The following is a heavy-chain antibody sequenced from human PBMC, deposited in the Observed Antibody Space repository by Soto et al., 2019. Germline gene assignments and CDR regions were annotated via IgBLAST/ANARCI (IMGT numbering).Heavy chain of an antibody. J-gene: IGHJ6*02. D-gene: IGHD2-8*01. CDR1: GYSFTDYH. CDR3: ARGDSTDCSNGVCSFFYNHDMDV. CDR2: INPKSGGT. V-gene: IGHV1-2*04. Sequence: GASVKVSCKSSGYSFTDYHIHWVRQAPGQGLEWLGRINPKSGGTSTAQKFQGWVTMTTDTSISTASMELTRLTSDDTAIYYCARGDSTDCSNGVCSFFYNHDMDVWGQGTTVTVSS.